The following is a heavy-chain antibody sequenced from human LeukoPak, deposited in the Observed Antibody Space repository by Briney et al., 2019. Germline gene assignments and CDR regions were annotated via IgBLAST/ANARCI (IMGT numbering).Heavy chain of an antibody. Sequence: AGGSLRLSCAASGFSFGSFWMTWIRQAPGKGLEWVGHINEDGSQTNYIDSVTGRFTISGDNTKDSLYLQMNSLRAEDTAVYFCVRDVGYFHFDSWGQGILVTVSS. CDR2: INEDGSQT. CDR3: VRDVGYFHFDS. D-gene: IGHD1-1*01. V-gene: IGHV3-7*01. CDR1: GFSFGSFW. J-gene: IGHJ4*02.